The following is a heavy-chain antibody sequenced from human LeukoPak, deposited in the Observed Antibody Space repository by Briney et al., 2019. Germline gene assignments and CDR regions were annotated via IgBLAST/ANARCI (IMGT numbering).Heavy chain of an antibody. Sequence: ASVKVSCKASGYTFTGYYMHWVRQAPGQRLEWMGWINPNSGGANYAQKFQGRVTMTRDTSISTGYMELSSLRSDDTAVYYSAMSADYSNQHNDYWGQGTLVTVSS. CDR3: AMSADYSNQHNDY. CDR2: INPNSGGA. CDR1: GYTFTGYY. J-gene: IGHJ4*02. D-gene: IGHD4-11*01. V-gene: IGHV1-2*02.